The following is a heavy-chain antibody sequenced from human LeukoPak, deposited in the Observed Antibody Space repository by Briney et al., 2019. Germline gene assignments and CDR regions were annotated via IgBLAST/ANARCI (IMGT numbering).Heavy chain of an antibody. CDR2: INPNSGGT. CDR3: ARDGSVLYSGYDNNWFDP. J-gene: IGHJ5*02. CDR1: GYTFTGYY. V-gene: IGHV1-2*02. D-gene: IGHD5-12*01. Sequence: GASVKVSCKASGYTFTGYYMHWVRQAPGQGLEWMGWINPNSGGTNYAQKFQGRVTMTRDTSTSTAYMELSRLRSDDTAVYYCARDGSVLYSGYDNNWFDPWGQGTLVTVSS.